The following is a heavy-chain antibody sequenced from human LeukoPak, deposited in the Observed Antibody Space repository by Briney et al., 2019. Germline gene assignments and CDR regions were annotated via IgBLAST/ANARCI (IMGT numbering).Heavy chain of an antibody. J-gene: IGHJ4*02. D-gene: IGHD4-23*01. Sequence: PGRSLRLSCAASGFTFDDYAMHWVRQAPGKGLEWVSGISWNSGSIGYAASVKGRFTISRDNAKNSLYLQMNSLRAEDMALYYCAKGTHDYGGNSEYYFDYWGQGTLVTVSS. CDR1: GFTFDDYA. V-gene: IGHV3-9*03. CDR2: ISWNSGSI. CDR3: AKGTHDYGGNSEYYFDY.